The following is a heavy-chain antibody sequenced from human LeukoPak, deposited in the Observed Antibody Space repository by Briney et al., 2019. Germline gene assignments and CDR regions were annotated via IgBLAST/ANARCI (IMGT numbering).Heavy chain of an antibody. Sequence: PGGSLRLSCAASGFTFSSYGMHWVRQAPGKGLEWVAVIWYDGSNKYYADSVKARFTISRDNSKNTLYLQMNSLRAEDTAVYYCARGSASVLLWFGELLSNEYYFDYWGQGTLVTVSS. CDR2: IWYDGSNK. D-gene: IGHD3-10*01. J-gene: IGHJ4*02. CDR3: ARGSASVLLWFGELLSNEYYFDY. CDR1: GFTFSSYG. V-gene: IGHV3-33*01.